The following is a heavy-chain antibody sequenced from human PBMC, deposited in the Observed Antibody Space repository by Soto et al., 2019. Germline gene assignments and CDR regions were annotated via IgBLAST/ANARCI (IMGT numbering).Heavy chain of an antibody. CDR1: GYTFTSYD. Sequence: ASVKVSCKASGYTFTSYDINWVRQATGQGLEWMGWMNPNSGNTGYAQKFQGRVTMTRNTSISTAYMELSSLRSEDTTVYYCARGQREAQYYDFWRGYGTGGDYWGQGTLVTVSS. V-gene: IGHV1-8*01. CDR2: MNPNSGNT. CDR3: ARGQREAQYYDFWRGYGTGGDY. D-gene: IGHD3-3*01. J-gene: IGHJ4*02.